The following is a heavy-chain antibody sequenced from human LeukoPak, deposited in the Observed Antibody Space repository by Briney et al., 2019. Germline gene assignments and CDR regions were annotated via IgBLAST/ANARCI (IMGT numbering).Heavy chain of an antibody. V-gene: IGHV4-34*01. Sequence: SETLSLTCAVYAASFSGYYWSWIRHPPGKGLEWLGEINHSGRTNYNPSLKSRVTISVDTSKNQFSLKLSSVTAADTAVYYCARARGWLGHWFDPWGQGTLVTVSS. CDR1: AASFSGYY. J-gene: IGHJ5*02. CDR3: ARARGWLGHWFDP. D-gene: IGHD6-19*01. CDR2: INHSGRT.